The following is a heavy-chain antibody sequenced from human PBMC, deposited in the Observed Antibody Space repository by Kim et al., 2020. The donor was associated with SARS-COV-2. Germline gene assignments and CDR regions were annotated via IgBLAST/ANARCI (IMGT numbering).Heavy chain of an antibody. V-gene: IGHV1-69*04. J-gene: IGHJ3*02. Sequence: KFQGRGTITEEKSTNTAYMELSSLRSEDTAVYYCARALDSSGYYPDAFDIWGQGTMVTVSS. D-gene: IGHD3-22*01. CDR3: ARALDSSGYYPDAFDI.